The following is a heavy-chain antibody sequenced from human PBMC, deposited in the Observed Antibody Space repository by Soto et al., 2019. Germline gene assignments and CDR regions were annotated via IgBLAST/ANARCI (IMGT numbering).Heavy chain of an antibody. CDR2: IVVGSGNT. J-gene: IGHJ4*02. V-gene: IGHV1-58*02. CDR1: GYTFTGYY. CDR3: AAAASRVDFWSGYYEAYYFDY. Sequence: SVKVSCKASGYTFTGYYMHWVRQAPGQGLEWIGWIVVGSGNTNYAQKFQERVTITRDMSTSTAYMELSSLRSEDTAVYYCAAAASRVDFWSGYYEAYYFDYWGQGTLVTVSS. D-gene: IGHD3-3*01.